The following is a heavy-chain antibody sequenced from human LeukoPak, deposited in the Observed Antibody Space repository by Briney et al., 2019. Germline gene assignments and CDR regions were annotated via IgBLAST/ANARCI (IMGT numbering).Heavy chain of an antibody. Sequence: RSLRLSCTPSGYTFSSYWIHCVRQGPWKGPLWLSRIKSDGSITNYADSVKGRFTISRDNAKNTLYLQMNSLRAEDTAVYFCASDRGSDFYSEFDYWGQGTLVTVSS. CDR2: IKSDGSIT. CDR1: GYTFSSYW. J-gene: IGHJ4*02. D-gene: IGHD3-22*01. CDR3: ASDRGSDFYSEFDY. V-gene: IGHV3-74*01.